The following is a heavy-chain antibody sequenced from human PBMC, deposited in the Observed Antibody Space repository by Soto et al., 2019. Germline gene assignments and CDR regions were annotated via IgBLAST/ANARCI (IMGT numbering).Heavy chain of an antibody. Sequence: GGSLRLSCAASGFTFSSYWMHWVRQAPGKGLVWVSRINSDGSSTSYADSVKGRFTISRDNAKNTVYLQMNSLRAEDTAVYSCASPYMYSSGLYFYGMDVWGQGTTVTVSS. CDR2: INSDGSST. CDR3: ASPYMYSSGLYFYGMDV. D-gene: IGHD6-19*01. V-gene: IGHV3-74*01. CDR1: GFTFSSYW. J-gene: IGHJ6*02.